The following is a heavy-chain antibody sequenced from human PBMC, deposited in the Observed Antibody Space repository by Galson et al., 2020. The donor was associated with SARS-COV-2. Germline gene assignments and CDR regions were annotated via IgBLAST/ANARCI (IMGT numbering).Heavy chain of an antibody. D-gene: IGHD5-12*01. CDR1: GFTFDAHA. CDR3: AQDRGSGYGRQLSAIVM. J-gene: IGHJ3*02. CDR2: ISWDGTII. Sequence: LSLTCAASGFTFDAHAMHWVRPRPGQGLEWVSLISWDGTIIYYPDSVKGRFTVSRDNTKNSLYLQMNSLRPEDTALYYCAQDRGSGYGRQLSAIVMWGQGTMVNVSS. V-gene: IGHV3-43D*03.